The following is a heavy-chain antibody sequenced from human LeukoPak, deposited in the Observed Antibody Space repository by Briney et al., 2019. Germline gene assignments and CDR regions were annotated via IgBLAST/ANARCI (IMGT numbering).Heavy chain of an antibody. D-gene: IGHD2-2*01. CDR2: ISGSGGST. J-gene: IGHJ4*02. V-gene: IGHV3-23*01. Sequence: PGGSLRLSCAASGFTFSSYAMSWVRQAPGKGLEWVSAISGSGGSTYYADSVKGRFTISRDNSKNTLYLQMNSLRAEDTAVYYCAKDRDIVVVPAAMGSPDYWGQGTLVTVSS. CDR3: AKDRDIVVVPAAMGSPDY. CDR1: GFTFSSYA.